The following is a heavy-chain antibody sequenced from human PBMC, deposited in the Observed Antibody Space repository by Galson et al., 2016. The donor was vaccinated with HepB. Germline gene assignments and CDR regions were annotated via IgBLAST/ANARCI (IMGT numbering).Heavy chain of an antibody. J-gene: IGHJ4*02. CDR2: IDRSSATI. Sequence: SLRLSCAASGFSLSSYTMNWVRQAPGKGLEWLSYIDRSSATIYYADSVKGRLTVSRDNAKNSLSLQMTSLRTEDTAVYYCTRGRWELRFWGQGTLVTVSS. CDR1: GFSLSSYT. D-gene: IGHD1-26*01. V-gene: IGHV3-48*01. CDR3: TRGRWELRF.